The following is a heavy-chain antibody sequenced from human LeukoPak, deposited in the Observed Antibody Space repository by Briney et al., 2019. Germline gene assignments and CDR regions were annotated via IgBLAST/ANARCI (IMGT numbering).Heavy chain of an antibody. Sequence: GSLRLSCAASGFTFSSYGMHWVRQAPGKGLEWVAVISYDGSNKYYADSVKGRFTISRDNSKNTLYLQMNSLRAEDTAVYYCAKDPVAGIPYDDHWGQGTLVTVSS. CDR1: GFTFSSYG. J-gene: IGHJ5*02. CDR3: AKDPVAGIPYDDH. V-gene: IGHV3-30*18. D-gene: IGHD6-13*01. CDR2: ISYDGSNK.